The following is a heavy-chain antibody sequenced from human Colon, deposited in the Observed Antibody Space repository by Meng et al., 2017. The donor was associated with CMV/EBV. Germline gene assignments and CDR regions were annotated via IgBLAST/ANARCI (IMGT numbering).Heavy chain of an antibody. V-gene: IGHV4-4*02. J-gene: IGHJ4*02. CDR3: ATSRPIDY. CDR1: GGSISSSNW. Sequence: PSLAVAVSGGSISSSNWGSWGRQPPGKGLEWIAEIYRGGSTNYNPSLKSRVTISLDKSKSQFSLKLSSVTAADTAVYYCATSRPIDYWGQGTLVTVSS. CDR2: IYRGGST.